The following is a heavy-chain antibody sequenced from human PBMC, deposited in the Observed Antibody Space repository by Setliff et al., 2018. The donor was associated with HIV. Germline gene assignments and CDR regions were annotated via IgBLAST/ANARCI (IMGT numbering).Heavy chain of an antibody. CDR3: ARRKSGSSYRFFNY. CDR1: GPPIGIGSYC. J-gene: IGHJ4*02. CDR2: ISASGNT. D-gene: IGHD3-16*02. Sequence: SETLSLTCTVSGPPIGIGSYCWTWIRQPAGGGLEWIAHISASGNTKYNPTLQSRVTLSMDPSNNQFSLNLTSMTAADTAVYYCARRKSGSSYRFFNYWGLGSLVTVSS. V-gene: IGHV4-61*09.